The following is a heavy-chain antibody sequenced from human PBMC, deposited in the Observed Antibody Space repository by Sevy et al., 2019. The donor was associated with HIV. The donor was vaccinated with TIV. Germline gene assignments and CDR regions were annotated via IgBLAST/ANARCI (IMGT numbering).Heavy chain of an antibody. J-gene: IGHJ4*02. V-gene: IGHV3-73*01. CDR2: IRKKGNSYAT. CDR1: GFTFSGSA. Sequence: GGSLRLSCAASGFTFSGSAMQWVRQASGKGLEWVGRIRKKGNSYATACVASGKGRFTISRDDSKNTVYLQMKSRKTEDTAGYYCTRGGARDSSSWYDYFDYWGQGTLVTVSS. D-gene: IGHD6-13*01. CDR3: TRGGARDSSSWYDYFDY.